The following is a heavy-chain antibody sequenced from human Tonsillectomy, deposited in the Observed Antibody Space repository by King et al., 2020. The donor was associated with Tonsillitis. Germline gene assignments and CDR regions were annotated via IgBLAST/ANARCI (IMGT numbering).Heavy chain of an antibody. CDR3: VREMLTGSCADY. J-gene: IGHJ4*02. CDR1: GFTFRSYA. Sequence: VQLVESGGGLVQPGGPLRLSCAASGFTFRSYALSWVRQSPGKGLQWVSAISGSGYKTYYIDSVKGRFTISRANSKNTVSLQMNSLRAEETGVYYCVREMLTGSCADYWGQGTLVTVSS. CDR2: ISGSGYKT. V-gene: IGHV3-23*04. D-gene: IGHD2-15*01.